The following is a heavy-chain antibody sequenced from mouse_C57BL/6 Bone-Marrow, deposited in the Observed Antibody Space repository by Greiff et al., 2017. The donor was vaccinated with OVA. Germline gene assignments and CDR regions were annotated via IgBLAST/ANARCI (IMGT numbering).Heavy chain of an antibody. J-gene: IGHJ4*01. CDR2: INPSTGGT. Sequence: VQLQQSGPELVKPGASVKISCKASGYSFTGYYMNWVKQSPEKSLEWIGEINPSTGGTTYNQKFKAKATLTVDKSSSTAYMQLKSLTSEDSAVYYCARYLLNYYAMDYWGQGTSVTVSS. D-gene: IGHD5-1*01. V-gene: IGHV1-42*01. CDR3: ARYLLNYYAMDY. CDR1: GYSFTGYY.